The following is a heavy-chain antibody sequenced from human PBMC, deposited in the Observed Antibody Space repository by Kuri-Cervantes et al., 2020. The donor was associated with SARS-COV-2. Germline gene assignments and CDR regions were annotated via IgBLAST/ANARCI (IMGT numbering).Heavy chain of an antibody. Sequence: GSLRLSCTVSGGSVNSGSYYWSWIRQPPGKGLEWTGDIFYSGRTNYNPSLKSRITMSVDTSKDQFSLKFTSVTAADTAVYYCARTQSGTLFGVVATFDSWGQGILVTVSS. CDR1: GGSVNSGSYY. D-gene: IGHD3-3*01. V-gene: IGHV4-61*01. CDR3: ARTQSGTLFGVVATFDS. CDR2: IFYSGRT. J-gene: IGHJ4*02.